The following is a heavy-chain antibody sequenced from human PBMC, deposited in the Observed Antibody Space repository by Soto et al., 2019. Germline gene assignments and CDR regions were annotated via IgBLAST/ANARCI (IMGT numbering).Heavy chain of an antibody. Sequence: QVQLVQSGSEVKRPGSSVKVSCKTSGGIFKNFDIGWVRQSPVQGLEWMGEIIPLLNATNYAQKFRGRVTVTADESTRTAYMELTRLTYDDTAVYFCAINAERNAQKFDFWGQGTLVTVSS. V-gene: IGHV1-69*01. CDR2: IIPLLNAT. CDR1: GGIFKNFD. CDR3: AINAERNAQKFDF. J-gene: IGHJ4*02. D-gene: IGHD2-2*01.